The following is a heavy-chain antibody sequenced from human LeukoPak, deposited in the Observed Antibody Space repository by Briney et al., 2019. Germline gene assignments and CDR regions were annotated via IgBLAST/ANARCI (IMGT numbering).Heavy chain of an antibody. D-gene: IGHD1-1*01. V-gene: IGHV4-59*01. J-gene: IGHJ4*02. CDR3: ARTTNWNYLDY. Sequence: PSETLSLTCTVSGGSISSYYWSWIRQPPGKGLEWIGYIYYSGSTNYNPSLKSRVTISVDTSKNQFSLKLSSVTAADTAVYYCARTTNWNYLDYWGQGTLVTVSS. CDR2: IYYSGST. CDR1: GGSISSYY.